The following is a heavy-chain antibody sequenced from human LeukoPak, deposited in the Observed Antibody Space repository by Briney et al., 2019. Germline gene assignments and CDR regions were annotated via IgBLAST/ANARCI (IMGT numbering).Heavy chain of an antibody. CDR1: GFTFSSYA. D-gene: IGHD2-8*01. Sequence: PGGSLRLSCAASGFTFSSYAMSWVRQAPGKGLEWVSAISGSGGSTYYADSVKGRFTISRDNSKNTLYLQMNSLRAEDTALYYCARAGDCTNGICYTADFDYWGQGTLVTVSS. CDR2: ISGSGGST. CDR3: ARAGDCTNGICYTADFDY. V-gene: IGHV3-23*01. J-gene: IGHJ4*02.